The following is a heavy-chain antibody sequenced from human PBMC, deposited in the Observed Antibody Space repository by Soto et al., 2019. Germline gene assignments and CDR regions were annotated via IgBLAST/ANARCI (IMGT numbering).Heavy chain of an antibody. J-gene: IGHJ4*02. CDR3: ARDHSTSAEYLDY. CDR2: TQYRSKWYN. Sequence: QTLSLPSSISGDFVSSSYAACYWIRHSPSRGLGWLERTQYRSKWYNVYSLLVKSRININPDTSKNQFSLQLNSVTPGDTAVYYCARDHSTSAEYLDYWGQGTLVTVSS. D-gene: IGHD2-2*01. CDR1: GDFVSSSYAA. V-gene: IGHV6-1*01.